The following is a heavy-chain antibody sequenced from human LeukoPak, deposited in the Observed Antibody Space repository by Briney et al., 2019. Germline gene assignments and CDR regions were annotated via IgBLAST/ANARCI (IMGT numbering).Heavy chain of an antibody. J-gene: IGHJ6*02. CDR1: GGSIGSYY. V-gene: IGHV4-59*01. Sequence: SETLSLTCTVSGGSIGSYYWNWIRQPPGKGLEWIGYIHYSGSTNHNASLKSRVTISVDTSKNQFSLKLSSVTAADTAVYYCARDSAPRDYGMDVWGQGTTVTVSS. CDR3: ARDSAPRDYGMDV. CDR2: IHYSGST.